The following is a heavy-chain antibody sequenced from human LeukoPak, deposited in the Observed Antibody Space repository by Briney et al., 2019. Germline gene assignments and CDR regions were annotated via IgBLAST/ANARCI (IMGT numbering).Heavy chain of an antibody. CDR3: ARGGYYDSSAYYPSDY. D-gene: IGHD3-22*01. CDR1: GGSISTYY. J-gene: IGHJ4*02. Sequence: SETLSLTCTVSGGSISTYYWNWIRQPPGKGLEWIGYIYHSGSTNYNPSLQSRVTISVDTSKNQFSLKLSSVTAADTAVYYCARGGYYDSSAYYPSDYWGQGILVTVSS. V-gene: IGHV4-59*01. CDR2: IYHSGST.